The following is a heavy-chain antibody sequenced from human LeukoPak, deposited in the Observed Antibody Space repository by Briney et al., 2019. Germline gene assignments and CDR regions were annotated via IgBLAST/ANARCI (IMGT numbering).Heavy chain of an antibody. CDR1: GFTFSSRG. Sequence: EGSLRLSCAASGFTFSSRGFNSVRQAPGKGLEWVSSIGPTGTDRYYADSVRGRFTISRDNAKNSMYLQMDSLRDEDTAVYYCATETIGRHYDYWGQGTLLTVAS. D-gene: IGHD1-14*01. V-gene: IGHV3-21*01. J-gene: IGHJ4*02. CDR3: ATETIGRHYDY. CDR2: IGPTGTDR.